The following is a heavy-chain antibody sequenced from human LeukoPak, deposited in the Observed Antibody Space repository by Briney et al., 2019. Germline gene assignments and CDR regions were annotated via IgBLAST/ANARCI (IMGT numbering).Heavy chain of an antibody. D-gene: IGHD6-6*01. V-gene: IGHV1-2*02. CDR2: INPNSGGT. CDR1: GYTSTGYY. CDR3: ARAGIAARLFDY. Sequence: ASVKVSCKASGYTSTGYYMHWVRQAPGQGLEWMGWINPNSGGTNYAQKFQGRVTMTRDTSISTAYMELSRLRSDDTAVYYCARAGIAARLFDYWGQGTLVTVSS. J-gene: IGHJ4*02.